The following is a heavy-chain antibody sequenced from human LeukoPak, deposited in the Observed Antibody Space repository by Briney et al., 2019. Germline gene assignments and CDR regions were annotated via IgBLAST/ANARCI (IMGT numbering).Heavy chain of an antibody. J-gene: IGHJ4*02. CDR3: ARGGMRRPYDC. V-gene: IGHV3-53*01. D-gene: IGHD1-14*01. CDR1: GFTVSSNY. CDR2: IYDIGMT. Sequence: GGSLRLSCAASGFTVSSNYMSWVGQDPGNGPVWISVIYDIGMTYYADSVKGRFTISRDTSKNKVYLQMNSLRAEDTAVYYCARGGMRRPYDCWGQGALVTVSS.